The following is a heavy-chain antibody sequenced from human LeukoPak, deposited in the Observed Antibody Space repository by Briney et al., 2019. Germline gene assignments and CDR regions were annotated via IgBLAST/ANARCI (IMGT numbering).Heavy chain of an antibody. D-gene: IGHD2-15*01. CDR2: IYYSGST. V-gene: IGHV4-39*01. CDR1: GGSISSSSYY. Sequence: KPSETLSLTCTVSGGSISSSSYYWGWIRQPPGKGLEWIGSIYYSGSTYYNPSLKSRVTISVDTSKNQFSLKLSSVTAADTAVYYCARHPFATPFDYWGPGTLVTVSS. J-gene: IGHJ4*02. CDR3: ARHPFATPFDY.